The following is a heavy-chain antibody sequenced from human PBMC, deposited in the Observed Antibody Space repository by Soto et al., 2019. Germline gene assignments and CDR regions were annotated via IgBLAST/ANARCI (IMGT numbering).Heavy chain of an antibody. D-gene: IGHD3-10*01. CDR1: GGSISSSSYY. Sequence: QLQLQESGPGLVKPSETLSLTCTVSGGSISSSSYYWGWIRQPPGKGLEWIGSIYYSGSTYYNPSLKSRVTIYVDTSKIQFSLKLSSVTAADTAVYYCASLYYYGSGSYYKRETSYYMDVWGKGTTVTVSS. V-gene: IGHV4-39*01. CDR3: ASLYYYGSGSYYKRETSYYMDV. CDR2: IYYSGST. J-gene: IGHJ6*03.